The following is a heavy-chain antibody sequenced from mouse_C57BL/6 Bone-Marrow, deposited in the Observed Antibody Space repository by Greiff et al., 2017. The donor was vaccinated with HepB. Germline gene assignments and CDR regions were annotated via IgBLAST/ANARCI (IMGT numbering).Heavy chain of an antibody. D-gene: IGHD2-4*01. Sequence: QVQLQQPGAELVMPGASVKLSCKASGYTFTSYWMHWVKQRPGQGLEWIGEIDPSDSYTNYNQKFKGKSTLTVDKSSSTAYMQLSSLTSEDSAVYYCARVGGIYYDYFDHWGQGTTLTVSS. CDR1: GYTFTSYW. CDR3: ARVGGIYYDYFDH. J-gene: IGHJ2*01. V-gene: IGHV1-69*01. CDR2: IDPSDSYT.